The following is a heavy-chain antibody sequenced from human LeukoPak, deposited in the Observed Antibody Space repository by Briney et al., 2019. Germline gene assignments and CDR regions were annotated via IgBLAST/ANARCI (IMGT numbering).Heavy chain of an antibody. CDR2: I. CDR3: ARIVVDSRGWYHFDY. D-gene: IGHD6-19*01. V-gene: IGHV3-48*04. J-gene: IGHJ4*02. CDR1: GFTFSGYS. Sequence: GGSLRLSCAASGFTFSGYSMNWVRQAPGKGLEWVSYINYADSVKGRFTISRDNAKNSLSLQMNSLRAEDTAVYYCARIVVDSRGWYHFDYWGQGTLVTVSS.